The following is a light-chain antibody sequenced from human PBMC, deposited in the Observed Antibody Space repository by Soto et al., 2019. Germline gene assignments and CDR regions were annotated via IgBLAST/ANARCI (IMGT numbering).Light chain of an antibody. CDR3: QQYNNWPRT. CDR2: GAS. CDR1: QSVSSN. V-gene: IGKV3-15*01. Sequence: EIVWTQSPGTLSLSPGERVTISCRASQSVSSNLAWYQQKPGQAPRLLIYGASTRATGIPARFSGSGSGTDFTLTISSLQSEDFAVYYCQQYNNWPRTFGQGAKV. J-gene: IGKJ1*01.